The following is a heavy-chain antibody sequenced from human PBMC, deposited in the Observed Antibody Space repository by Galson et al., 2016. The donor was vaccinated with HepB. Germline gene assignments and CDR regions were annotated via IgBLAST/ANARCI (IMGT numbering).Heavy chain of an antibody. J-gene: IGHJ4*02. Sequence: SLRLSCAASGFTFSSYNMNWVRQAPGKGLEWVSSITGSSANYIFYPDSVKGRFTISRDNAKNSLYLQMNSLRAEDTAVYYCARAIYCSSSNCQGYYFDYWGQGTLVTVSS. D-gene: IGHD2-2*01. CDR1: GFTFSSYN. CDR3: ARAIYCSSSNCQGYYFDY. V-gene: IGHV3-21*01. CDR2: ITGSSANYI.